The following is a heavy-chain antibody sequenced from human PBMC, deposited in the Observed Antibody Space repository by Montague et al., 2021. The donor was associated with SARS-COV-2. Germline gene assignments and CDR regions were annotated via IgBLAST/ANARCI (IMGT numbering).Heavy chain of an antibody. CDR1: GYSISSGYY. CDR2: IYHSGTT. V-gene: IGHV4-38-2*02. J-gene: IGHJ3*02. D-gene: IGHD5-24*01. Sequence: SETRSLTCTVSGYSISSGYYWGWIRKFPGKGLEWIGSIYHSGTTYYNPSLKSRVTISVDTSKNQFSLKMYSVTAADTAQFYCARDRTFRDGYLDAFEIWSQGTMVTVSS. CDR3: ARDRTFRDGYLDAFEI.